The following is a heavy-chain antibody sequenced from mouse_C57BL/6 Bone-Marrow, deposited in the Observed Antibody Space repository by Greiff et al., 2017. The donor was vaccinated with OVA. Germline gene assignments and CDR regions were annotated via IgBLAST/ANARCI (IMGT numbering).Heavy chain of an antibody. CDR1: GFTFSSYA. V-gene: IGHV5-9-1*02. Sequence: EVKVVESGEGLVKPGGSLKLSCAASGFTFSSYAMSWVRQTPEKRLEWVAYISSGGDYIYYADTVKGRFTISRDNARNTLYLQMSSLKSEDTAMYYCTRAKASRQLRLRQYYYAMDDWGQGTSVTVSS. CDR2: ISSGGDYI. J-gene: IGHJ4*01. CDR3: TRAKASRQLRLRQYYYAMDD. D-gene: IGHD3-2*02.